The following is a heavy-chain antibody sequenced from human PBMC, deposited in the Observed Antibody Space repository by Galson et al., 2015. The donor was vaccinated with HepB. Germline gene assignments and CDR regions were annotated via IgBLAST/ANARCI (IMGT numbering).Heavy chain of an antibody. V-gene: IGHV3-48*03. J-gene: IGHJ4*02. CDR3: ARSPFRNYYGSGTYFDF. D-gene: IGHD3-10*01. CDR1: GFTFNAYS. Sequence: SLRLSCAASGFTFNAYSMNWVRLAPGQGLEWISYISSDGSTMYYADSVKGRFTISRDSAENSLDLQMNSLRVDDTAIYYCARSPFRNYYGSGTYFDFWGQGTQVAVSS. CDR2: ISSDGSTM.